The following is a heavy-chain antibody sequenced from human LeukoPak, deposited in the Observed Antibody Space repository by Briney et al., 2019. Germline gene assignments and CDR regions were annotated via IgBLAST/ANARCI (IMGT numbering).Heavy chain of an antibody. CDR2: VSYDKDNK. D-gene: IGHD2-2*01. J-gene: IGHJ4*01. CDR3: ARDYWWGSCRTTMCRIDY. CDR1: GFTSSGYV. Sequence: GGSLRLSCAASGFTSSGYVMHGVRQAPGKGPEWASIVSYDKDNKYDSDSVKGRFTISRDNSKNTVYMQMNNMGPEDTAVYYGARDYWWGSCRTTMCRIDYWGQGTLVTVSP. V-gene: IGHV3-30*03.